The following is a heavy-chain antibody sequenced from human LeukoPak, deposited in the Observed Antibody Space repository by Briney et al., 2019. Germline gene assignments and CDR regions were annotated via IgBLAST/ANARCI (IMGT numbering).Heavy chain of an antibody. J-gene: IGHJ6*03. CDR2: INPNSGGT. Sequence: ASVKVSCKASGYTFTGYYMHWVRQAPGQGLEWMGWINPNSGGTNYAQKFQGRVTITADKSTSTAYMELSSLRSEDTAVYYCARGKLQIQLWSKGDYYYMDVWGKGTTVTVSS. CDR3: ARGKLQIQLWSKGDYYYMDV. D-gene: IGHD5-18*01. CDR1: GYTFTGYY. V-gene: IGHV1-2*02.